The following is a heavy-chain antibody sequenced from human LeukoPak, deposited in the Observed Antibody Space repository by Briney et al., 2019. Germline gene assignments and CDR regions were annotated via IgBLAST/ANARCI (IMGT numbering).Heavy chain of an antibody. V-gene: IGHV3-20*04. Sequence: PGGSLRLSCAASGFTFSSYEMNWVRQAPGKGLEWVSGINWNGGSTDYADSVKGRFTISRDNAKNSLYQQMNRLRAEDTALYYCARTDSGGYDLAYAFDIWGQGTMVTVSS. J-gene: IGHJ3*02. D-gene: IGHD5-12*01. CDR3: ARTDSGGYDLAYAFDI. CDR1: GFTFSSYE. CDR2: INWNGGST.